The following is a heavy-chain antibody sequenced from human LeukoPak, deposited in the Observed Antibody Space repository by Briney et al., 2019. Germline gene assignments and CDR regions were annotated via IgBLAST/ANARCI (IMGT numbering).Heavy chain of an antibody. V-gene: IGHV1-69*05. Sequence: SVKVSCKASGGTFSSYAISWVRRAPGQGLEWMGGIIPIFGTANYAQKFQGRVTITTDESTSTAYMELSSLRSEDTAVYYCARDGGRDGYNHFDYWGQGTLVTVSS. CDR2: IIPIFGTA. CDR1: GGTFSSYA. D-gene: IGHD5-24*01. J-gene: IGHJ4*02. CDR3: ARDGGRDGYNHFDY.